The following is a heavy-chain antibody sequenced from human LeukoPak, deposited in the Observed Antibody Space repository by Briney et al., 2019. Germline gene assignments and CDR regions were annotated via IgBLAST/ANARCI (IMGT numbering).Heavy chain of an antibody. CDR2: MNPNSGNT. J-gene: IGHJ4*02. D-gene: IGHD2-15*01. CDR1: GYTFTGYY. Sequence: ASVKVSCKASGYTFTGYYMHWVRQAPGQGLELMGWMNPNSGNTGYAQKFQGRVTMTRNTSISTAYMELSSLRSEDTAVYYCARKYRGYCSGGSCYSFGYWGQGTLVTVSS. V-gene: IGHV1-8*02. CDR3: ARKYRGYCSGGSCYSFGY.